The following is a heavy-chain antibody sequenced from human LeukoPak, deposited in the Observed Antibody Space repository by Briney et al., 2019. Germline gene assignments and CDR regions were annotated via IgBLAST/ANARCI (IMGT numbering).Heavy chain of an antibody. CDR1: GYTFTGYY. D-gene: IGHD5-12*01. J-gene: IGHJ3*02. Sequence: ASVKVSCKASGYTFTGYYMHWVRQAPGQGLEWMGWINPNSGGANYAQKFQGRVTMTRDTSISTAYMELSRLRSGDTAVYYCARAIRPKSSDAFDIWGPGTMVTVSS. CDR2: INPNSGGA. CDR3: ARAIRPKSSDAFDI. V-gene: IGHV1-2*02.